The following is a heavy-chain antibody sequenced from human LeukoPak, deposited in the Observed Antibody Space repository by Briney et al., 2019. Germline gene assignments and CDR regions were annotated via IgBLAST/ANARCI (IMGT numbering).Heavy chain of an antibody. D-gene: IGHD5-24*01. CDR1: GFTFNNYG. CDR3: ARTRDGYNLVYFDY. Sequence: PGGSLRLSCAASGFTFNNYGMHWVRQAPGKGLEWVAFIRDDGGDKFYADSVKDRFTISRDSSKNTLYLQMNSLRAEDTAVYYCARTRDGYNLVYFDYWGQGTLVTVSS. V-gene: IGHV3-30*02. CDR2: IRDDGGDK. J-gene: IGHJ4*02.